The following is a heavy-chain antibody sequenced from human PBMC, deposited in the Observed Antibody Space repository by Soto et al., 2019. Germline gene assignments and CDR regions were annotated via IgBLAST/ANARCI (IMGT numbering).Heavy chain of an antibody. Sequence: ASVKVSCKTSGYTFTNYGISWVRQAPGQGLEWMGWISAHTGNTNYAQKFQGRVTMTTDISTSTAYMELRSLRSDDTAVYYCARVLGYNSSWWRHTAFDIWGQGTMVTVSS. CDR2: ISAHTGNT. V-gene: IGHV1-18*01. J-gene: IGHJ3*02. CDR3: ARVLGYNSSWWRHTAFDI. CDR1: GYTFTNYG. D-gene: IGHD6-13*01.